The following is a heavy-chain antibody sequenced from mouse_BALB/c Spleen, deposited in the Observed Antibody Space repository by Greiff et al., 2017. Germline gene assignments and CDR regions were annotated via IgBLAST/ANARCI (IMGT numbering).Heavy chain of an antibody. J-gene: IGHJ3*01. CDR1: GFSLTSYG. CDR2: IWAGGST. D-gene: IGHD2-2*01. V-gene: IGHV2-9*02. Sequence: VQGVESGPGLVAPSQSLSITCTVSGFSLTSYGVHWVRQPPGKGLEWLGVIWAGGSTNYNSALMSRLSISKDNSKSQVFLKMNSLQTDDTAMYYCARDRGGYLAYWGQGTLVTVS. CDR3: ARDRGGYLAY.